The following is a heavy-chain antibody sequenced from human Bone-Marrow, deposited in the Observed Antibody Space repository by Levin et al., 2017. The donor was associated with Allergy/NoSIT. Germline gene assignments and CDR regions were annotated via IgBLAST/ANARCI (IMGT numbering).Heavy chain of an antibody. J-gene: IGHJ3*02. Sequence: SVKVSCTASGGTFSSHTITWVRQAPGQGLECMGRIIPIIGIANSAQKFQGRVTITADISTSTAYMELSSLRFEDTAVYYCARAEGTYFYGGDSGGGTTFDIWGQGTMVTVSS. CDR1: GGTFSSHT. V-gene: IGHV1-69*02. D-gene: IGHD4-23*01. CDR2: IIPIIGIA. CDR3: ARAEGTYFYGGDSGGGTTFDI.